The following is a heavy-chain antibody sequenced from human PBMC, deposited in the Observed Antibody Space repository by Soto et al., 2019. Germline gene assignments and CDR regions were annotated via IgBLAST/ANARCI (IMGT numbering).Heavy chain of an antibody. CDR2: INHSGST. J-gene: IGHJ3*02. CDR1: GGSFSAYY. D-gene: IGHD3-22*01. V-gene: IGHV4-34*01. CDR3: ARWTYYYDSSGYRDAFDI. Sequence: SETLSLTCAVYGGSFSAYYWSWIRQPPGKGLEWIGEINHSGSTNYNPSLKSRVTISVDTSKNQFSLKLSSVTAADTAVYYCARWTYYYDSSGYRDAFDIWGQGTMVT.